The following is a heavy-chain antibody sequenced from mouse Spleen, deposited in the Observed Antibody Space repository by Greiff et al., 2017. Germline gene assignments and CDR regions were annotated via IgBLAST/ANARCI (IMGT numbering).Heavy chain of an antibody. CDR3: ARLGRMSYWYFDV. Sequence: VQLQQSGAELARPGASVKLSCKASGYTFTSYGISWVKQRTGQGLEWIGEIYPRSGNTYYNEKFKGKATLTADKSSSTAYMELRSLTSEDSAVYFCARLGRMSYWYFDVWGAGTTVTVSS. CDR1: GYTFTSYG. CDR2: IYPRSGNT. V-gene: IGHV1-81*01. D-gene: IGHD4-1*01. J-gene: IGHJ1*01.